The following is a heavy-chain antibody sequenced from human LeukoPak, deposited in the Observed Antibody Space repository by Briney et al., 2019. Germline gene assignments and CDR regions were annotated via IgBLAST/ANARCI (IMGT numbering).Heavy chain of an antibody. CDR1: GFSFSSFG. CDR3: ARPCIAAAGIGLNWFDP. J-gene: IGHJ5*02. Sequence: GGSLRLSCAASGFSFSSFGIHWVRQAPGKGLEWVAAIIYDGINELYADAVKGRFTISRDNSKNTVYLQMNSLRSEDTAVYYCARPCIAAAGIGLNWFDPWGQGTLVTVSS. CDR2: IIYDGINE. D-gene: IGHD6-13*01. V-gene: IGHV3-30*03.